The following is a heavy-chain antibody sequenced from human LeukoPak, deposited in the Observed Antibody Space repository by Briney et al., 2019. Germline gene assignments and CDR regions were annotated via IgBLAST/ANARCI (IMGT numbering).Heavy chain of an antibody. J-gene: IGHJ5*02. CDR1: GYTFTSYG. V-gene: IGHV1-18*01. Sequence: ASVTVSCKASGYTFTSYGISWVRQAPGQGLEWIGWISAYNGNTNYAQKLQGRVTMTTDTSTSTAYMELRSLRSDDTAVYYCARGGGAVAVGNNWFDPWGQGTLVTVSS. D-gene: IGHD6-19*01. CDR3: ARGGGAVAVGNNWFDP. CDR2: ISAYNGNT.